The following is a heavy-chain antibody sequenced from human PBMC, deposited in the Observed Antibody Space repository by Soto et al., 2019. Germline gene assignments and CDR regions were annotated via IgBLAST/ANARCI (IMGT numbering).Heavy chain of an antibody. V-gene: IGHV1-69*12. Sequence: QVQLLQSGAEVKKPGSSVKVSCKAAGGTFRSYVMSWVRQAPGQGLEWMGGIIPMFGTANYAQKFHGRVTITAYEATRTAYMELSSLRSDDTAVYYCTRAVVVAAAVYQYYAMDAWGQGTTVTVSS. CDR1: GGTFRSYV. D-gene: IGHD2-15*01. CDR3: TRAVVVAAAVYQYYAMDA. CDR2: IIPMFGTA. J-gene: IGHJ6*02.